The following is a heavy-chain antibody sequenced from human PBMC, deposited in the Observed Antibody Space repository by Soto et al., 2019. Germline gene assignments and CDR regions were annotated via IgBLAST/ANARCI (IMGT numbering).Heavy chain of an antibody. Sequence: QAQVVQSGAEVRKPGSSVKLSCKASEGTLNSYAIAWVRQAPGQGLEWMGGIIPYYNTLNYAQKFQDRVTITADESTNTVYMELSSLRSDDTAVYFCASVASRWYPYFFDSWAQGTLVPVSS. V-gene: IGHV1-69*01. D-gene: IGHD6-13*01. CDR3: ASVASRWYPYFFDS. CDR1: EGTLNSYA. CDR2: IIPYYNTL. J-gene: IGHJ4*02.